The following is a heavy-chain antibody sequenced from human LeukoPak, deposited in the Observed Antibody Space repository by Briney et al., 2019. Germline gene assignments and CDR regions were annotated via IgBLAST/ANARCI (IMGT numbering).Heavy chain of an antibody. D-gene: IGHD1-26*01. CDR2: IIPMFGTA. V-gene: IGHV1-69*05. CDR3: ARVFARGGEISGSYYYY. CDR1: GGNFSSYA. J-gene: IGHJ4*03. Sequence: SVRVSCKASGGNFSSYAVSWVRQAPGQGLEWMGGIIPMFGTANYAQKFQGRVTITTEESTSTVYMELSSLGSEDTAMYYCARVFARGGEISGSYYYYWGQGTLVTVSS.